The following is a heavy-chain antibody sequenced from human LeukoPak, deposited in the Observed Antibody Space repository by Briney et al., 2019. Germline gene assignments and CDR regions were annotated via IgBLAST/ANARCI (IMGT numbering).Heavy chain of an antibody. CDR3: ARHGGPYTWYPYYYYYMDV. J-gene: IGHJ6*03. Sequence: SQTLSLTCAISGDSVSSNSAGWNWVRQSPSGGLEWLGRTYYKSKWYNDYAESVKSRITINPDTSKNQFSLQLNSVTAADTAVYFCARHGGPYTWYPYYYYYMDVWGKGTSVTVSS. V-gene: IGHV6-1*01. D-gene: IGHD6-13*01. CDR1: GDSVSSNSAG. CDR2: TYYKSKWYN.